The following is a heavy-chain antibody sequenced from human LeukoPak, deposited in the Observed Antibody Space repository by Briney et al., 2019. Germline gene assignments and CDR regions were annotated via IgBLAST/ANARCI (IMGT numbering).Heavy chain of an antibody. CDR3: AREVQWELPDY. V-gene: IGHV3-48*03. J-gene: IGHJ4*02. D-gene: IGHD1-26*01. CDR1: GFTFSNYE. CDR2: ITADGTHK. Sequence: GGSLRLSCAASGFTFSNYEMNCVRQAPGKGLEWVPYITADGTHKYDADSVKGRFTISRDNAQNSLYLHMNSLRVDDTAIYYCAREVQWELPDYWGQGTLVTVSS.